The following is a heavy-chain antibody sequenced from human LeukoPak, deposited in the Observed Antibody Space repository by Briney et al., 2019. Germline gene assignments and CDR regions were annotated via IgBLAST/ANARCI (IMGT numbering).Heavy chain of an antibody. Sequence: SVKVSCKASGGTFSSYAISWVRQAPGQGLEWMGRIIPILGIANYAQKFQGRVTITADKSTSTAYMELSSLRSEDTAVYYCARDLPYSSSWYLYYFDYRGQGTLVTVSS. J-gene: IGHJ4*02. D-gene: IGHD6-13*01. V-gene: IGHV1-69*04. CDR2: IIPILGIA. CDR3: ARDLPYSSSWYLYYFDY. CDR1: GGTFSSYA.